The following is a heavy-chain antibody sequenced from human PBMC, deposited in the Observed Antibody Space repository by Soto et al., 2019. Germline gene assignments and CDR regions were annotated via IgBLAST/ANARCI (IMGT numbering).Heavy chain of an antibody. Sequence: SETLSLTCTVSGGPIRGSTYYWGWIRQPPGKGLEWIGSVFYSGSPYYNPSLESRLTISVDTSKNQFSLNLSSVIAADTAVYYCVRHHDRGYSYGDFDFWGQGTLVTVSS. CDR1: GGPIRGSTYY. J-gene: IGHJ4*02. D-gene: IGHD5-18*01. CDR2: VFYSGSP. V-gene: IGHV4-39*01. CDR3: VRHHDRGYSYGDFDF.